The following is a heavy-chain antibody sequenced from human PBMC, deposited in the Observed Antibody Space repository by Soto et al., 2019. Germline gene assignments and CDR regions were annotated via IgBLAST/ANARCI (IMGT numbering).Heavy chain of an antibody. D-gene: IGHD3-10*01. CDR2: IIPIFGTA. Sequence: GASVKVSCKASGRTFSSYAISWVRQAPGQGLEWMGGIIPIFGTANYAQKFQGRVTITADESTSTAYMELSSLRSEDTAVYYCAREIPNGLLTKGDYYYYGMDVWGQGTTVTVSS. V-gene: IGHV1-69*13. CDR1: GRTFSSYA. J-gene: IGHJ6*02. CDR3: AREIPNGLLTKGDYYYYGMDV.